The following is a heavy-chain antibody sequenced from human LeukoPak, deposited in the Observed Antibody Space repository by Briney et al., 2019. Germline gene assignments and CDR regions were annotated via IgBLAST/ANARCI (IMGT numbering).Heavy chain of an antibody. D-gene: IGHD6-13*01. J-gene: IGHJ4*02. CDR1: GFTLSSYA. CDR3: ANDPVYSSSWY. V-gene: IGHV3-23*01. CDR2: ISGSGGST. Sequence: GESLRLSCAASGFTLSSYAMSWVRQAPGKGLEWVSVISGSGGSTYYADSGKGRFTISRDNSKNTLYLQMNSPRAEDTAVYYCANDPVYSSSWYGSQGTLVTVSS.